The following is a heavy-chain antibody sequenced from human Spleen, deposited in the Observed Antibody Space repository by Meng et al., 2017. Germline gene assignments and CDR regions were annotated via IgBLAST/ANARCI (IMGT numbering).Heavy chain of an antibody. CDR2: IYDSGNT. D-gene: IGHD1-26*01. Sequence: QVALQESGPGLVKPSGTLSLTCAVSGGFIVSTNWWSWVRQTPGKGLEWIGEIYDSGNTNYNPSLKSRVTISVDKSKNQFSLKLSSVTAADTAVYYCARVRYTRWDYYFDSWGQGTLVTASS. V-gene: IGHV4-4*02. J-gene: IGHJ4*02. CDR1: GGFIVSTNW. CDR3: ARVRYTRWDYYFDS.